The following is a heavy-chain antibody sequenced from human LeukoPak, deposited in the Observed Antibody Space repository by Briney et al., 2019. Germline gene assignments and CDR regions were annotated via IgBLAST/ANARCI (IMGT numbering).Heavy chain of an antibody. Sequence: SETLSLTCTVSGGSVSSGSYYRSWIRQPPGKGLEWIGYIYYSGSTSYNPSLKSRVTISVDTSKNQFSLKLSSVTAADTAVYYCASPRSYYDSSGYYISWGQGTLVTVSS. CDR2: IYYSGST. CDR1: GGSVSSGSYY. CDR3: ASPRSYYDSSGYYIS. V-gene: IGHV4-61*01. J-gene: IGHJ5*02. D-gene: IGHD3-22*01.